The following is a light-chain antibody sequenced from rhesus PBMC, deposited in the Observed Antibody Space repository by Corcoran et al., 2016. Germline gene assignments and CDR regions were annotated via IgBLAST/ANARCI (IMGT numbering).Light chain of an antibody. V-gene: IGKV3-24*04. Sequence: ETVVTQSPATLSLSPGERATLSCRASQSVGSYLAWYQQQPGQAPRLRIYGASSRATGIPDRLSGSGFGTDFPLTISSLEPEDGGVYYCQQSSNLYSFGQGTKVEIK. J-gene: IGKJ2*01. CDR3: QQSSNLYS. CDR1: QSVGSY. CDR2: GAS.